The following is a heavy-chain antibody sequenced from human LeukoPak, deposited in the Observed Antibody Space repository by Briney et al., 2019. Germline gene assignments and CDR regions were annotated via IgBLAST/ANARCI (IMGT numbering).Heavy chain of an antibody. J-gene: IGHJ4*02. Sequence: GGSLRLSCAASGFTFSTYAMSWVRQAPGKGLEWVSLLSASGGSTYYADSVKGRFTISRDNSKNTLYLQMNSLRVEDTAIYHCVKTPVMSISDLDYGGQGTLVSVSS. CDR1: GFTFSTYA. D-gene: IGHD5/OR15-5a*01. V-gene: IGHV3-23*01. CDR2: LSASGGST. CDR3: VKTPVMSISDLDY.